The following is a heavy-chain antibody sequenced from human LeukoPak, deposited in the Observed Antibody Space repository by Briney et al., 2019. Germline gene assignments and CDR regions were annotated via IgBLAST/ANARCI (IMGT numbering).Heavy chain of an antibody. CDR1: GYTFTGYY. CDR2: INPNSGGT. D-gene: IGHD5-24*01. CDR3: ARDHGDVEMATITYFDY. J-gene: IGHJ4*02. Sequence: ASVKVSCKASGYTFTGYYTHWVRQAPGQGLEWMGWINPNSGGTNYAQKFQGRVTMTRDTSISTAYMELSRLRSDDTAVYYCARDHGDVEMATITYFDYWGQGTLVTVSS. V-gene: IGHV1-2*02.